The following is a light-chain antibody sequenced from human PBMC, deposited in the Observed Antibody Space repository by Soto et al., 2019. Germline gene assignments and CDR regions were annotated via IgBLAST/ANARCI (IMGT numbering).Light chain of an antibody. CDR1: QGVSTW. CDR3: QQYYDFRT. Sequence: IQMTQSPSTLSGSVGDRVTITCRASQGVSTWLAWYQHKPGQAPKLLIYEASKLQSGVPSRFSASGSVTDFTLTITSLQPEDSATYYCQQYYDFRTFGQGTKVEI. J-gene: IGKJ1*01. V-gene: IGKV1-5*03. CDR2: EAS.